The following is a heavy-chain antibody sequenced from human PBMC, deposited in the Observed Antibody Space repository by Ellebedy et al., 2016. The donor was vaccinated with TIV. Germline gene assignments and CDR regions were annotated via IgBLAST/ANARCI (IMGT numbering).Heavy chain of an antibody. CDR2: VSYSGTT. J-gene: IGHJ5*02. D-gene: IGHD5-24*01. Sequence: GSLRLSXTVSGDSITDYYWNWIRQTSNKGLEWIGHVSYSGTTIYNPSLNGRVTISVDLSKNQVSLRLISVTAADTAVYYCARRVEMGGASPSLSAWLDPWGRGALVTVSS. CDR1: GDSITDYY. CDR3: ARRVEMGGASPSLSAWLDP. V-gene: IGHV4-59*08.